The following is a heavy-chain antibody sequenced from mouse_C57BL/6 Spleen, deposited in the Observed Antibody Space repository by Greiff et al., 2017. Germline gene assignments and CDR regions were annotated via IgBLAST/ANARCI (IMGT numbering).Heavy chain of an antibody. CDR1: CYSFTDYH. J-gene: IGHJ4*01. CDR2: INPNYGTT. D-gene: IGHD2-3*01. CDR3: ARWGYYDYYAMDY. Sequence: VQLQQSGPELVQPGASVKISCKASCYSFTDYHMNWVKQSNGKHLEWIGVINPNYGTTIYPQKFKGNATLTVDQSSSTAYMHLKSLTSEDSAFYYCARWGYYDYYAMDYWGQGTSVTVAS. V-gene: IGHV1-39*01.